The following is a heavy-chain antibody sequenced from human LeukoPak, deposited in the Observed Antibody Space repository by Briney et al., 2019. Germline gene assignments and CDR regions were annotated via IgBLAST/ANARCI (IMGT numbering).Heavy chain of an antibody. Sequence: SETLSLTCTVSGGPISSYYWSWIRQPPGKGLEWIGYIYYSGSTNYNPSLKSRVTISVDTSKNQFSLKLSSVTAADTAVYYCARDRRVWFGEYDYWGQGTLVTVSS. V-gene: IGHV4-59*01. CDR3: ARDRRVWFGEYDY. CDR2: IYYSGST. D-gene: IGHD3-10*01. J-gene: IGHJ4*02. CDR1: GGPISSYY.